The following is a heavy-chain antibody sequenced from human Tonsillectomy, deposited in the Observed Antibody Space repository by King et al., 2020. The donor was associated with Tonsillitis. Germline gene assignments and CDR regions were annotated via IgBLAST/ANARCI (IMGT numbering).Heavy chain of an antibody. J-gene: IGHJ5*02. CDR2: IYDSGST. CDR1: DGSIRNYY. V-gene: IGHV4-59*01. Sequence: QLQGSGPGLVKPSETLSLTCTVSDGSIRNYYWTWIRQPPGKGLEWIGNIYDSGSTNYNPSLKSRVTISVDTSKNQFSLNLNSVTAADTAVYYCARDRIGFDPWGQGTLVTVSS. CDR3: ARDRIGFDP.